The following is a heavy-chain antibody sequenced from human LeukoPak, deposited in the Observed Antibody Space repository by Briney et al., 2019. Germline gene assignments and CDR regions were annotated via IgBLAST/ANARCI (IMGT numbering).Heavy chain of an antibody. J-gene: IGHJ4*02. CDR2: ISSSSSYI. Sequence: GGSLRLSCAASGFTFSSYSMNWVRRAPGKGLEWVSSISSSSSYIYYADSVKGRFTISRDNARNSLYLQMNSLRAEDTAVYYCARENIVVVPAEDYWGQGTLVTVSS. V-gene: IGHV3-21*01. D-gene: IGHD2-2*01. CDR1: GFTFSSYS. CDR3: ARENIVVVPAEDY.